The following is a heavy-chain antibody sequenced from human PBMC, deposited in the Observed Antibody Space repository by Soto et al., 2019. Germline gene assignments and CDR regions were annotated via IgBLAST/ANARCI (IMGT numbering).Heavy chain of an antibody. J-gene: IGHJ6*02. Sequence: EASVKVSCKASGGTFSSYAISWVRQAPGQGLEWMGGIIPIFGTANYAQKFQGRVTITADESTSTAYMELSSLRSEDTAVYYCARSRLAARPDFSGDIITYYLYGMDVWGQGTTVTVSS. CDR3: ARSRLAARPDFSGDIITYYLYGMDV. V-gene: IGHV1-69*13. CDR2: IIPIFGTA. CDR1: GGTFSSYA. D-gene: IGHD6-6*01.